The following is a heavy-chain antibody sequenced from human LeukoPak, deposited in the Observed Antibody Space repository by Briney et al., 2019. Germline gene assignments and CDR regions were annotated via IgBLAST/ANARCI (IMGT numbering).Heavy chain of an antibody. Sequence: ASVRVSCKASGYTFSRYYMHWVRQAPGQGLEWMGIINPSGGSTSYAQKFQGRVTMTRDTSTRIVYMELSSLRSEDTAVYYCARWGASGLALIYYYGMDVWGQGTTVTVSS. J-gene: IGHJ6*02. D-gene: IGHD3/OR15-3a*01. CDR1: GYTFSRYY. CDR3: ARWGASGLALIYYYGMDV. V-gene: IGHV1-46*01. CDR2: INPSGGST.